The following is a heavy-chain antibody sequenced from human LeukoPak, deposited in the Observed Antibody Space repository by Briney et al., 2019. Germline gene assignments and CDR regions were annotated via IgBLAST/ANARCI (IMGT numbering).Heavy chain of an antibody. J-gene: IGHJ4*02. CDR3: AAGTPLRDFDY. CDR2: ISVYNGNT. Sequence: ASVKVSCKASGYTFTNYDISRVRQAPGQGLEWMGWISVYNGNTKYAQMFQGRVTTATNTYTSTAYMELRSLRSDDTAVYYCAAGTPLRDFDYWGQGTLVTVSS. CDR1: GYTFTNYD. D-gene: IGHD3-10*01. V-gene: IGHV1-18*01.